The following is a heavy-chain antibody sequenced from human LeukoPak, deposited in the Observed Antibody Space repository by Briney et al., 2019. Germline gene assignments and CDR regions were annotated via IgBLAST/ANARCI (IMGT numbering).Heavy chain of an antibody. V-gene: IGHV3-30*03. CDR3: ARGQYYDSWSGYYRY. CDR2: ISYDGSNK. J-gene: IGHJ4*02. D-gene: IGHD3-3*01. Sequence: PGRSLRLSCAASGFTFSSYGMHWVRQAPGKGLEWVAVISYDGSNKYYADSVKGRFTISRDNSKNTLYLQMNSLRAEDTAVYYCARGQYYDSWSGYYRYWGQGTLVTVSS. CDR1: GFTFSSYG.